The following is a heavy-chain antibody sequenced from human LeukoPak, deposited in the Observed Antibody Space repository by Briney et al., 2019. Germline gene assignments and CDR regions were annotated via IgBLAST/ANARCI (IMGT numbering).Heavy chain of an antibody. Sequence: SETLSLTCTVSGVSISSYYWSWIRQPAGKGLEWIGRISTSGSTNYNPSLKSRVTMSVDTSKNQFSLKLSSVTAADTAVYYCARDLYRYCSGGNCRQFDYWGQGTLVTVSS. D-gene: IGHD2-15*01. CDR2: ISTSGST. CDR3: ARDLYRYCSGGNCRQFDY. V-gene: IGHV4-4*07. J-gene: IGHJ4*02. CDR1: GVSISSYY.